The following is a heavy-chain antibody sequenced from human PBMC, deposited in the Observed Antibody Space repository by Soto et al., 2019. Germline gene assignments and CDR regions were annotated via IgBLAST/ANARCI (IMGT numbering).Heavy chain of an antibody. V-gene: IGHV3-30*03. CDR1: GFTFSSYG. D-gene: IGHD3-22*01. Sequence: GGSLRLSCAASGFTFSSYGMHWVRQAPGKGLEWVAVISYDGSNKYYADSVKGRFTISRDNSKNTLYLQMNSLRAEDTAVYYCARQVPYSSHRMDVWGQGTTVTVSS. CDR3: ARQVPYSSHRMDV. J-gene: IGHJ6*02. CDR2: ISYDGSNK.